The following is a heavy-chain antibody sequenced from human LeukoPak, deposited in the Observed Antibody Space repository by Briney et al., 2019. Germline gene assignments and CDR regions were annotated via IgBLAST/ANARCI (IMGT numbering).Heavy chain of an antibody. D-gene: IGHD3-22*01. CDR3: ARHILSDYYDSSGYLDY. CDR1: GYTFTGYY. J-gene: IGHJ4*02. V-gene: IGHV1-2*04. CDR2: IIPNSGGT. Sequence: ASVKVSCKASGYTFTGYYMHWVRQAPGQGLEWMGWIIPNSGGTNYAQKFQGWVTMTRDTSISTAYMELSRLRSDDTAVYYCARHILSDYYDSSGYLDYWGQGTLVTVSS.